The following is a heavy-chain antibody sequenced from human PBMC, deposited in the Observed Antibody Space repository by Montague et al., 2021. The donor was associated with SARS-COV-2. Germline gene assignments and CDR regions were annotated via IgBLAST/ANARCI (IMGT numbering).Heavy chain of an antibody. D-gene: IGHD4-17*01. J-gene: IGHJ4*02. Sequence: SETLSLTCAVYGGSFSGYYWSWIRQPPGKGLEWIGEINHSGSTNYNPSPKSRVTTSVDTSKNQFSLKLSSVTAADSAVYYRAKYGDWFDYWGQGTLVTVSS. V-gene: IGHV4-34*01. CDR2: INHSGST. CDR3: AKYGDWFDY. CDR1: GGSFSGYY.